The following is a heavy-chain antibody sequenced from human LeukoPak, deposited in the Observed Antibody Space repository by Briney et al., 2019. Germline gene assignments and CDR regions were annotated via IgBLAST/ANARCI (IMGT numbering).Heavy chain of an antibody. V-gene: IGHV1-2*02. Sequence: ASVKVSCKASGYTFTGYYMHWVRQAPGQGLEWMGWINPNSGGTNYAQKFQGRVTMTRDTSISTAYMEVSRLRSDDTAVYYCAREGYCSGGSCISPSFQHWGQGTPVTVSS. D-gene: IGHD2-15*01. CDR2: INPNSGGT. CDR1: GYTFTGYY. CDR3: AREGYCSGGSCISPSFQH. J-gene: IGHJ1*01.